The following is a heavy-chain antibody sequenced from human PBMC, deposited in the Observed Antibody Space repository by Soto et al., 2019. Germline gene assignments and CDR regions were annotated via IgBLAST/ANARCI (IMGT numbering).Heavy chain of an antibody. D-gene: IGHD2-21*02. CDR2: ISYDGSDK. CDR3: ARGGGFCGADCYKGGIDY. CDR1: GFTFSSYE. V-gene: IGHV3-30-3*01. Sequence: VQLVESGGGLVQPGGSLRLSCAASGFTFSSYEMNWVRQAPGKGLEWVAVISYDGSDKYYAGSVRGRFTISRDNSKNTLFLQMNSLRAEDTALYYCARGGGFCGADCYKGGIDYWGQGALVTVSS. J-gene: IGHJ4*02.